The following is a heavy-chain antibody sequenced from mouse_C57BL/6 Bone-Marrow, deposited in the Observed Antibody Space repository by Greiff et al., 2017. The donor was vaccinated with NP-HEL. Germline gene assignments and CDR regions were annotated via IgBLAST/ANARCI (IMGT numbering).Heavy chain of an antibody. CDR1: GYTFTSYW. D-gene: IGHD1-1*01. V-gene: IGHV1-5*01. CDR2: IYPGNSDT. J-gene: IGHJ2*01. Sequence: EVQLQQSGTVLARPGASVKMSCKTSGYTFTSYWMHWVKQRPGQGLEWIGAIYPGNSDTSYNQKFKGKAKLTAVTSASTAYMELRSLTNEDSAVYYCTRKEYYGADYFDYWGQGTTLTVSS. CDR3: TRKEYYGADYFDY.